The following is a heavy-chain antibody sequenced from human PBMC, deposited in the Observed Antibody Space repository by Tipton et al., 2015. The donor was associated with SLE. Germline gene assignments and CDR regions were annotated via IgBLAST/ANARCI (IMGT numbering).Heavy chain of an antibody. Sequence: TLSLTCTVSGGFIRSGGYSWTWIRQPPGKGLEWIGYIYHSGSTYYNPSLKSRVTISVDTSKNQFSLKLSSVTAADTAVYYCAREKQQMVPGPYYYMDVWGKGTTVTVSS. CDR3: AREKQQMVPGPYYYMDV. D-gene: IGHD6-13*01. CDR1: GGFIRSGGYS. J-gene: IGHJ6*03. V-gene: IGHV4-30-2*01. CDR2: IYHSGST.